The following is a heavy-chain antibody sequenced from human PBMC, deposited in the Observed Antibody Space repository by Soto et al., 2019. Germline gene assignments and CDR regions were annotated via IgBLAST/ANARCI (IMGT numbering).Heavy chain of an antibody. J-gene: IGHJ5*02. CDR2: INAANGDT. CDR3: VRRHVSATGIDWFDP. D-gene: IGHD6-13*01. V-gene: IGHV1-3*01. CDR1: GYTFTSYG. Sequence: ASVKVSCKASGYTFTSYGIHWVRQAPGQRLEWMGWINAANGDTKYSPKFQGRVTITRDTSASTAYMELSSLRSEDTAVYYCVRRHVSATGIDWFDPWGQGTKVTVSS.